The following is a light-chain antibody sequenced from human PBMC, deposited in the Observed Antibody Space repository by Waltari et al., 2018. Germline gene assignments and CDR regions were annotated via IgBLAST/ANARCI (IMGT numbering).Light chain of an antibody. J-gene: IGKJ4*01. CDR3: QQYDGSVLT. V-gene: IGKV3-20*01. CDR2: GAS. Sequence: IVLTQSPATLSLSPGQRATLPCRASQTINNNFLVWYQQKPGQAPRLLIHGASSRATGFPDRFSGSGSGTDFTLTISSLEPEDVAVYYCQQYDGSVLTFGGGTKVEI. CDR1: QTINNNF.